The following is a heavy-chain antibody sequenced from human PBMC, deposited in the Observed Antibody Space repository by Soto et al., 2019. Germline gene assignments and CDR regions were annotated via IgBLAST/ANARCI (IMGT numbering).Heavy chain of an antibody. J-gene: IGHJ5*02. CDR3: SRSPYYDFWSGYQMNNWFDP. CDR1: GYNFTNYG. D-gene: IGHD3-3*01. Sequence: QVQLVQTGAEVKKPGASVKVSCKASGYNFTNYGISWVRQAPGQGLEWMGRISANNGNTNYAQKFQGRFTMTTDTSSSTVYRELRSLRSDDTAVYYCSRSPYYDFWSGYQMNNWFDPWGQGTLVTVSS. CDR2: ISANNGNT. V-gene: IGHV1-18*01.